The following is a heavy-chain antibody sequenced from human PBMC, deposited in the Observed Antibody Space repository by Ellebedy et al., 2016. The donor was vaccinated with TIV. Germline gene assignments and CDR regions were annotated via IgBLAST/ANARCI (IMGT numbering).Heavy chain of an antibody. J-gene: IGHJ4*02. CDR2: MSYSGST. CDR1: GASITTYY. V-gene: IGHV4-59*08. Sequence: MPSETLSLTCNVSGASITTYYWNWIRQSPGTGLEWIGYMSYSGSTNYNPSLKSRITISVDTSKNQFSLRLSSVTAADTAVYYCASRASGRSDLGRVVYFDYWGQGTLVTVSS. D-gene: IGHD1-26*01. CDR3: ASRASGRSDLGRVVYFDY.